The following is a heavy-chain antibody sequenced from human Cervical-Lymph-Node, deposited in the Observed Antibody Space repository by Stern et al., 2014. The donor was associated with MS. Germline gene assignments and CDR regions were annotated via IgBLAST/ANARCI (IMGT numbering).Heavy chain of an antibody. J-gene: IGHJ6*02. V-gene: IGHV3-30*04. CDR2: VPYDGSDE. CDR1: GFTFSYST. CDR3: ARDRTVTTYYYYYGMDV. Sequence: VQLVESGGGVVQPGRSLRLSCAASGFTFSYSTMHWVRQAPGKGLAWVAPVPYDGSDEYYPDSVKGRFTISRDNSKNTLYLQVNSLRAEDTGVYFCARDRTVTTYYYYYGMDVWGQGTTVTVSS. D-gene: IGHD4-11*01.